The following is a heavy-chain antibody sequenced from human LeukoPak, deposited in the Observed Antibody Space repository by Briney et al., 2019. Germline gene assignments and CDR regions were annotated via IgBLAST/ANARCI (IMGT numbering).Heavy chain of an antibody. CDR3: ARGVVATIFDY. V-gene: IGHV4-59*01. CDR2: IYYNGNT. Sequence: PSETLSLTCTVSGASISSYYWSWIRQPPGKGLEWIGYIYYNGNTNYNPSLKSRVTISVDTSKNQFSLKLNSVTAADTAVYYCARGVVATIFDYWGQGTLVTVSS. D-gene: IGHD5-12*01. CDR1: GASISSYY. J-gene: IGHJ4*02.